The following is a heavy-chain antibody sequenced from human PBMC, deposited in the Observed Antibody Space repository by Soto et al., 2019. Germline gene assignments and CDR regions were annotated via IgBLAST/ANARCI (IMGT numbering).Heavy chain of an antibody. CDR2: INHSGST. J-gene: IGHJ2*01. CDR3: ARGSYTSFGVGIRRNLFALPAQRTLDL. D-gene: IGHD3-3*01. Sequence: PSETLSLTCAVYGGSLRGYNWSWIRQPPGKGLEWIGEINHSGSTNYNPSLKSRVTISVDTSKNQFSLKLSSVTAADTAVYYCARGSYTSFGVGIRRNLFALPAQRTLDL. V-gene: IGHV4-34*01. CDR1: GGSLRGYN.